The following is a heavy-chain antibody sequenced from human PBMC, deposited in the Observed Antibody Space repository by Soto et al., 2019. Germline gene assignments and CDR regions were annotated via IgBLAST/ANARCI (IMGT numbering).Heavy chain of an antibody. V-gene: IGHV1-69*01. CDR3: ARETELLGIYYFGY. Sequence: QVQLVQSEAEVKKPGSSVKVSCKASGGTFSSYAISWVRQAPGQGLEWMGGIIPLFGTPTYAQKFQGRLTVTEVYTTTTAYMELSSLRSEDTAVYFCARETELLGIYYFGYCGQGTLVTVSS. CDR1: GGTFSSYA. J-gene: IGHJ4*02. CDR2: IIPLFGTP. D-gene: IGHD2-15*01.